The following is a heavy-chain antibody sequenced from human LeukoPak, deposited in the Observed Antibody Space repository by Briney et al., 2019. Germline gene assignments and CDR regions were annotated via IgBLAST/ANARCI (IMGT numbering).Heavy chain of an antibody. D-gene: IGHD3-22*01. CDR2: ISGSGGST. V-gene: IGHV3-23*01. CDR1: GFTFSSYA. CDR3: AKDHAPHYYDSSGSLDY. Sequence: PGGSLRLSCAASGFTFSSYAMSWVRQAPGKGLEWVSAISGSGGSTYYADSVKGRFTISRDNSKNTLYLRMNSLRAEDTAVYYCAKDHAPHYYDSSGSLDYWGQGTLVTVSS. J-gene: IGHJ4*02.